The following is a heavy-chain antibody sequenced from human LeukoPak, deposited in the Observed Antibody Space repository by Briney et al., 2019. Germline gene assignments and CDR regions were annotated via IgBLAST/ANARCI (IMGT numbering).Heavy chain of an antibody. D-gene: IGHD3-22*01. CDR3: ATASKESSGYFKYFVH. CDR2: IYHSGST. Sequence: SETLSLTCTVSGGSIRSSYYFWSWIRQHPGKGLEWIGYIYHSGSTYYNPSLKSRVSISGDTSKNEFSLTLNSVAAADTAVYYCATASKESSGYFKYFVHWGQGSLVTVSS. CDR1: GGSIRSSYYF. J-gene: IGHJ4*02. V-gene: IGHV4-31*03.